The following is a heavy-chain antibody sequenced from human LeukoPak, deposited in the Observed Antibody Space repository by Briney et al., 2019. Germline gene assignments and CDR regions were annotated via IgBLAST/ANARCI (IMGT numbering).Heavy chain of an antibody. Sequence: SGTLSLTCAVSGGSISSSNWWSWVRQPPGKGLEWIGEIYHSGSTNYNPSLKSRVTISVDKSKNQFSLKLSSVTAADTAVYYCARDLSRVMTTVRDAFDIWGQGTMVTVSS. J-gene: IGHJ3*02. CDR3: ARDLSRVMTTVRDAFDI. V-gene: IGHV4-4*02. D-gene: IGHD4-11*01. CDR2: IYHSGST. CDR1: GGSISSSNW.